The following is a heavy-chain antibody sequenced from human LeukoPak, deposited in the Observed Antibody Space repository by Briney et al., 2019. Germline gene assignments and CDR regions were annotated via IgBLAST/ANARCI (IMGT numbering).Heavy chain of an antibody. J-gene: IGHJ6*03. Sequence: LTGGSLRLSCAASGFTFSSYGISWVRQAPGKGLEGVANIKQNGSNKYYVDSVKARFTISRDNAKTSLYLQMNSLRAEDTAVYYCATDLLWKDASGLMDVWGKGTTVTVSS. CDR2: IKQNGSNK. CDR3: ATDLLWKDASGLMDV. CDR1: GFTFSSYG. D-gene: IGHD3-3*01. V-gene: IGHV3-7*01.